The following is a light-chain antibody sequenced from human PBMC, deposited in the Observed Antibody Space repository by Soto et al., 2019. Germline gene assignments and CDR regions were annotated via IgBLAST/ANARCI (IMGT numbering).Light chain of an antibody. CDR2: DVS. V-gene: IGKV3-11*01. J-gene: IGKJ2*01. Sequence: ETVLTQSPATLSLSPGERATLSCRASQSVTTYLAWYQQKPGQAPRLLIYDVSNRATGIPARFSGSGSGTDFPLTISSLEPEDFAVYYCQQRSNWPPGYTFGQGTKLEIK. CDR3: QQRSNWPPGYT. CDR1: QSVTTY.